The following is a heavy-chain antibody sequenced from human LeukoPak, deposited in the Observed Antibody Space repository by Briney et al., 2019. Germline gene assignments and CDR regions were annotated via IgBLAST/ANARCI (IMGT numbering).Heavy chain of an antibody. CDR1: GFTFSSYE. V-gene: IGHV3-48*03. Sequence: HPGGSLRLSCAASGFTFSSYEMNWVRQAPGKGLEWVSYISSGSTIYYADSVKGRFTISRDNAENSLYLQMNSLRPEDTALYYCAKDRSTLGWFGESHFDYWGQGTLVTVSS. CDR3: AKDRSTLGWFGESHFDY. D-gene: IGHD3-10*01. CDR2: ISSGSTI. J-gene: IGHJ4*02.